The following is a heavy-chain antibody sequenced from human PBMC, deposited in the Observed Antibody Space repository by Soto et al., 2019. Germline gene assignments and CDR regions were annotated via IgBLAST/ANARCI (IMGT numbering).Heavy chain of an antibody. CDR3: ATWGRGYCSGGSCYDSDYFDY. Sequence: PSETLSLTCTVSGGSVSSGSYCWSWIRQPPGKGLEWIGYIYYSGSTNYNPSLKSRVTISVDTSKNQFSLKLSSVTAADTAVYYCATWGRGYCSGGSCYDSDYFDYWGQGTLVTVSS. CDR2: IYYSGST. D-gene: IGHD2-15*01. CDR1: GGSVSSGSYC. J-gene: IGHJ4*02. V-gene: IGHV4-61*01.